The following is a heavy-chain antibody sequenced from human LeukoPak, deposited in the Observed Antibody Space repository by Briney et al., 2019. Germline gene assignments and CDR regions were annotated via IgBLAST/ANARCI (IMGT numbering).Heavy chain of an antibody. CDR2: INSDGTST. J-gene: IGHJ4*02. CDR3: ARASYDSSGYYNPSKSYFDY. CDR1: GFTFSSYW. Sequence: PGGSLRLSCAASGFTFSSYWMHWVRQAPAKGLVWVSRINSDGTSTSYADSVKGRFTISRDNAKNTLHLQMNSLRAEDTAVYYCARASYDSSGYYNPSKSYFDYWGQGTLVTVSS. D-gene: IGHD3-22*01. V-gene: IGHV3-74*01.